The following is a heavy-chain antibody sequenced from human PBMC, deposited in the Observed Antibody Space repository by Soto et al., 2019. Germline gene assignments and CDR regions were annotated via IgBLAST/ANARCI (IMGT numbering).Heavy chain of an antibody. D-gene: IGHD2-8*01. Sequence: GGSLRLSCAASGFTVSSNYMSWVRQAPGKGKEWVSVVYSGGDTYYADSVKGRFTISRDHSKNTLYLQMNSLRADDTAVFYCGSGERGQPVCTWGQGSLVNVPS. J-gene: IGHJ5*02. CDR3: GSGERGQPVCT. V-gene: IGHV3-53*01. CDR1: GFTVSSNY. CDR2: VYSGGDT.